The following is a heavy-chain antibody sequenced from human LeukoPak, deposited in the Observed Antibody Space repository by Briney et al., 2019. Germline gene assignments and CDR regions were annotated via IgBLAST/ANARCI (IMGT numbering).Heavy chain of an antibody. J-gene: IGHJ4*02. V-gene: IGHV3-11*01. Sequence: GGSLRLSCAASGSTFSDYYMSWIRQAPGKGLEWVSYISSGGDIIYYADSVKGRFTISRDNAKNSLYLQMNSLRADDTAVYYCARGERPDGYNPTLFDYWGQGTLVTVSS. CDR1: GSTFSDYY. CDR2: ISSGGDII. CDR3: ARGERPDGYNPTLFDY. D-gene: IGHD5-24*01.